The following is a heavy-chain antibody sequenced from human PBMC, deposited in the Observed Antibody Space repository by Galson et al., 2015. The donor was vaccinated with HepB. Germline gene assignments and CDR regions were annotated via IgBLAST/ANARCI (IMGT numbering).Heavy chain of an antibody. J-gene: IGHJ4*02. D-gene: IGHD6-13*01. Sequence: SLRLSCAASGFTFGDYAMSWVRQAPGKGLEWVGFIRSKAYGGTTEYAASVKGRFTISRDDSKSIAYLQMNSLKTEDTAVYYCTSGYSSSWVYFDYWGQGTLVTVSS. CDR2: IRSKAYGGTT. V-gene: IGHV3-49*04. CDR1: GFTFGDYA. CDR3: TSGYSSSWVYFDY.